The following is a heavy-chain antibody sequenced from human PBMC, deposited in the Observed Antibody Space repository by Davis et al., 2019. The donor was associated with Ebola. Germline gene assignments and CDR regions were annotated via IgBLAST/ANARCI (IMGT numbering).Heavy chain of an antibody. D-gene: IGHD3-10*01. V-gene: IGHV3-74*01. CDR2: THPEGVTI. J-gene: IGHJ6*02. Sequence: GESLKTPRAAPGFAFRDHWMHWIRETPEGLLWVADTHPEGVTIRYADAVRGRFTISRDNVNSILYLQMNSLRPEDSAIYYCARSHYYNGQDLWGQGTRVTVSS. CDR3: ARSHYYNGQDL. CDR1: GFAFRDHW.